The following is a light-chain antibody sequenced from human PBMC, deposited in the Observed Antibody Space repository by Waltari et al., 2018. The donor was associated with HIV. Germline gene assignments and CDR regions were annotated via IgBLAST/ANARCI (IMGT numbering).Light chain of an antibody. J-gene: IGKJ3*01. CDR1: QDISNN. V-gene: IGKV1-39*01. Sequence: DIEMTQSPSPLSASLGDRVTISCRSSQDISNNLYWYQQEPGKAPNLLLYSASSLKSGVPSRFSGSGTGTDFALTINGLQPEDFATYYCQQSHSVPLTFGPGTKLDF. CDR3: QQSHSVPLT. CDR2: SAS.